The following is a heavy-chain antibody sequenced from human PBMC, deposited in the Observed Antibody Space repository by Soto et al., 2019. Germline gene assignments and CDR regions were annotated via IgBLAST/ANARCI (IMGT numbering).Heavy chain of an antibody. Sequence: QVQLVQSGAEVKKPGASVKVSCKASGFSLSDYYMHWVRQAPGQGLEWMGWINPKTGGTKYAQKFHDCVTMTRDTSINTAYLELNRLTSDDTAVYYCARDPGSPQGNHGLDVWGQGTTVTVSS. J-gene: IGHJ6*02. CDR1: GFSLSDYY. V-gene: IGHV1-2*04. CDR3: ARDPGSPQGNHGLDV. CDR2: INPKTGGT. D-gene: IGHD1-26*01.